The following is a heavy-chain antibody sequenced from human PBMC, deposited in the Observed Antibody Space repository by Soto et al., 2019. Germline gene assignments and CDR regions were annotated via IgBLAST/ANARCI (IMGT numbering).Heavy chain of an antibody. J-gene: IGHJ6*02. CDR3: AREGFPHTAMALSGYYFGMDV. V-gene: IGHV3-30-3*01. CDR1: GFTFSSCA. Sequence: GGSLRLSCAASGFTFSSCAMHWVRQAPGKGLEWVAVISYDGSNKYYADSVKGRFTISRDNSKHTLYLQMNSLRAEDTAVYYCAREGFPHTAMALSGYYFGMDVWGQRTTVTVSS. D-gene: IGHD5-18*01. CDR2: ISYDGSNK.